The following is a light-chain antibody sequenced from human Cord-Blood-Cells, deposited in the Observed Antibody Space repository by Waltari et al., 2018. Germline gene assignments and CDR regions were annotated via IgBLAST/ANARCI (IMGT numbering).Light chain of an antibody. CDR1: QDISNY. J-gene: IGKJ5*01. Sequence: DIQMTQSPSSLSASVGDRVTITCQASQDISNYLNWYQQKPGKAPKRLIYDASNLETGVPSRFSGSVSGTDFTLTISSLPPEDIATYYCQQYDNLPITFGQGTRLEIK. CDR2: DAS. CDR3: QQYDNLPIT. V-gene: IGKV1-33*01.